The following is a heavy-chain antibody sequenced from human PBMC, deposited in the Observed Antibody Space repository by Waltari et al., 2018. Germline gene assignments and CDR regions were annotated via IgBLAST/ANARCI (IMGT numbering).Heavy chain of an antibody. V-gene: IGHV3-30*02. D-gene: IGHD2-2*01. CDR1: GFTFSSYG. Sequence: QVQLVESGGGVVQPGGSLRLSCAASGFTFSSYGMHWVRQAPGKGLEWVAFIRYEGSNKYYADSVKGRFTISRDNSKNTLYLQMNSLRAEDTAVYYCAKDLYCSSTSCQYNWFDPWGQGTLVTVSS. CDR3: AKDLYCSSTSCQYNWFDP. CDR2: IRYEGSNK. J-gene: IGHJ5*02.